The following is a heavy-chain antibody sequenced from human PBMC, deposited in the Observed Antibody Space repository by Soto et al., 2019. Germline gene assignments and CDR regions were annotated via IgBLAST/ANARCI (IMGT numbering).Heavy chain of an antibody. Sequence: ASVKVSCTASVYTFTSYYMHWVRQAPGQGREWRGIINPSGGSTSYAQKCQGRVTMTRDTSTSTVYMELSSLRSEDTAVYYCARGRAGITGRNDAFDIWGQGTMVTVSS. J-gene: IGHJ3*02. D-gene: IGHD1-20*01. V-gene: IGHV1-46*01. CDR1: VYTFTSYY. CDR3: ARGRAGITGRNDAFDI. CDR2: INPSGGST.